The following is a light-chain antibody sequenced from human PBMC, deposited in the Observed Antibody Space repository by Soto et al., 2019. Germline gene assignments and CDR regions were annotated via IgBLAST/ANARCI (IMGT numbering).Light chain of an antibody. V-gene: IGLV2-14*01. CDR1: SNDIGTYEY. J-gene: IGLJ1*01. CDR2: GVN. Sequence: QPALTQPASVSGSPGQSITISCAGSSNDIGTYEYVSWHQHHPGRAPKLIIFGVNDRPSGISDRFSGSKSGNTASLTIFGLQLEDEAVYYCSSYTTGSTLPWVFGTGTRSPS. CDR3: SSYTTGSTLPWV.